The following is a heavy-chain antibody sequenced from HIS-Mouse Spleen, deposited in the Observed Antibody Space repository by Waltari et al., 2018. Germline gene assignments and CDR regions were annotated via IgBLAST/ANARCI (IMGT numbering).Heavy chain of an antibody. D-gene: IGHD6-13*01. V-gene: IGHV4-39*07. CDR2: IYYSGST. CDR1: GGSIRSSSYY. CDR3: AREIPYSSSWYDWYFDL. J-gene: IGHJ2*01. Sequence: QLQLQESGPGLVKPSETLSPTCTVPGGSIRSSSYYWCWIRQPPGKGLEWIGSIYYSGSTYYNPSLKSRVTISVDTSKNQFSLKLSSVTAADTAVYYCAREIPYSSSWYDWYFDLWGRGTLVTVSS.